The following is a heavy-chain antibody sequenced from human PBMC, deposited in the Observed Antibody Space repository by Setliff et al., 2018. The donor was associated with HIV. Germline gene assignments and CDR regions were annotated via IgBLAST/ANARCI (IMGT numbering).Heavy chain of an antibody. D-gene: IGHD4-17*01. CDR3: ARHRDYGPHYYYYMDV. CDR2: INHSGRT. CDR1: GGSFTFSDSY. V-gene: IGHV4-34*01. J-gene: IGHJ6*03. Sequence: PSEILSLTCAVYGGSFTFSDSYWSWIRQSPGKGLEWIGEINHSGRTDYNPSLKSRVTIALDTSKNQFSLKLSSVTAADTAVYYCARHRDYGPHYYYYMDVWGKGTTVTVSS.